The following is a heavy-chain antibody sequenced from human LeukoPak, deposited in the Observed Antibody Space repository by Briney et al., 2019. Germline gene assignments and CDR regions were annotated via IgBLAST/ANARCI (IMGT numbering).Heavy chain of an antibody. CDR1: GYTFTGYY. D-gene: IGHD2-2*02. CDR3: GVPAAIGAFDY. J-gene: IGHJ4*02. V-gene: IGHV1-2*02. Sequence: ASAKVSCKASGYTFTGYYMHWVRQAPGQGLEWMGWINPNSGGTNYAQKFQGRVTMTRDTSISTAYMELSRLRSDDTAVYYCGVPAAIGAFDYWGQGTLVTVSS. CDR2: INPNSGGT.